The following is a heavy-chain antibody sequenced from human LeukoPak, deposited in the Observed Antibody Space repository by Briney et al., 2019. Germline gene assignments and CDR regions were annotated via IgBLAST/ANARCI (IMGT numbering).Heavy chain of an antibody. CDR1: GGSFSGYY. D-gene: IGHD6-19*01. CDR2: INHRGST. V-gene: IGHV4-34*01. J-gene: IGHJ4*01. Sequence: PSETLSLTCAVYGGSFSGYYWSWIRQPPGKGLEWIGEINHRGSTNYNPPLKSRLTISKDKFKNQFPLKLTSVTVADTAVYFCARVKAVAGTLPHLLDYWGQGTLVTVSS. CDR3: ARVKAVAGTLPHLLDY.